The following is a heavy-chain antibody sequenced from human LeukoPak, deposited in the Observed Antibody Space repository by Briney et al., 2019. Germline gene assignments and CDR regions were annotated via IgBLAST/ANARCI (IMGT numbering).Heavy chain of an antibody. CDR3: AKDFDYYDTSDYFFLAVFDY. Sequence: PGGSLRLSCAASGFTFNNYAMTWVRQAPGKGLEWVSAISGSGATTYYADSVKGRFTISRDSFKNTLYLEMSSLRAEDTAVYYCAKDFDYYDTSDYFFLAVFDYWGQGTLVTVSS. V-gene: IGHV3-23*01. CDR2: ISGSGATT. J-gene: IGHJ4*02. CDR1: GFTFNNYA. D-gene: IGHD3-22*01.